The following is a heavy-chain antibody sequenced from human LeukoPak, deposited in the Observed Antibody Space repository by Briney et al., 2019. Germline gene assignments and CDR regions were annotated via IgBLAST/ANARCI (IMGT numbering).Heavy chain of an antibody. CDR2: MYSGGST. D-gene: IGHD4/OR15-4a*01. Sequence: GGSLRLSCAASGFTVSSYYMNWVRQAPGKGLEWVSVMYSGGSTYYADSVKGRFTISRDNSKNTLYLQMNSLRAEDTAVYYCARRAGAYSRPYDYWGQGTLVTVSS. V-gene: IGHV3-53*01. J-gene: IGHJ4*02. CDR1: GFTVSSYY. CDR3: ARRAGAYSRPYDY.